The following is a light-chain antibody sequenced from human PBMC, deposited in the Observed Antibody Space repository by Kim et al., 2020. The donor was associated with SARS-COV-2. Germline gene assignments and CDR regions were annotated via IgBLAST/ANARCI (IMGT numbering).Light chain of an antibody. CDR2: TAS. CDR1: QGVGNDY. V-gene: IGKV3-20*01. J-gene: IGKJ4*01. Sequence: SPGGRASLSCRASQGVGNDYLAWFQQKPGQTPRLLIHTASSGATGIPDRFSGSGSGTDFTLTISRLEPDDSAVYYCQQHAYAPLTFGGGTKVDIK. CDR3: QQHAYAPLT.